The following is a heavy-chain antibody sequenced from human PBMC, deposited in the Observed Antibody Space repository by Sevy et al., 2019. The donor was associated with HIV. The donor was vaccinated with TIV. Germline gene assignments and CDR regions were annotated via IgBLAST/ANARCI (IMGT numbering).Heavy chain of an antibody. CDR3: AGTPPSSSGFYYYYYYYGMDV. D-gene: IGHD6-6*01. CDR2: ISSSSSYI. Sequence: GGYLRLSCAASGFTFSSYSMNWVRQAPGKGLEWVSSISSSSSYIYYADSMKGRFTISRDNAKNSLYLQMNSLRAEDTAVYYCAGTPPSSSGFYYYYYYYGMDVWGQGTTVTVSS. J-gene: IGHJ6*02. V-gene: IGHV3-21*01. CDR1: GFTFSSYS.